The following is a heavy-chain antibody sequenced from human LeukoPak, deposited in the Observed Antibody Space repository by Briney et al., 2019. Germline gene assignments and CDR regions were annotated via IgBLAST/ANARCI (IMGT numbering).Heavy chain of an antibody. V-gene: IGHV4-59*01. CDR1: GGSITPYF. D-gene: IGHD3-10*01. CDR3: ARAGTALVRGVIISNFFDY. J-gene: IGHJ4*02. Sequence: PSETLSLTSTVSGGSITPYFWSWIRQPPGKGLEWIGYIYYSGDTNYNPSLKSRVTISVDTSKNQFSLRLKSVTAADTAVYYCARAGTALVRGVIISNFFDYWGQGTLATVSS. CDR2: IYYSGDT.